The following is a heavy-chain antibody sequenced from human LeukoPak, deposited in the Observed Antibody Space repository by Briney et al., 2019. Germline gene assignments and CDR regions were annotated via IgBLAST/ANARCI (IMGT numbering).Heavy chain of an antibody. J-gene: IGHJ6*03. CDR1: GYTFTNYD. V-gene: IGHV1-8*01. D-gene: IGHD6-6*01. CDR3: ARVVFGDSSSPGGYYYYMDV. CDR2: MNPNSGNT. Sequence: ASVKVSCKASGYTFTNYDINWVRQATGQGLEWMGWMNPNSGNTGYAQKFQGRVTMTRNTSISTAYMELSSLRSEDTAVYYCARVVFGDSSSPGGYYYYMDVWGKGTTVTVSS.